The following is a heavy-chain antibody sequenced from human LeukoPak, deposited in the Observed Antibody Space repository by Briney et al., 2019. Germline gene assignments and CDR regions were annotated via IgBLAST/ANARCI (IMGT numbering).Heavy chain of an antibody. Sequence: ASVNVSCKFCGYTLPTYGNTSVSQAPGQGLEWMGWISAYNGNTNFAQKFQGRVTMTTDTSTSTAYMELMSLRSDDTPGFYCACDLMIVLPSGTPSDSWGQGTLVTVSS. V-gene: IGHV1-18*01. CDR3: ACDLMIVLPSGTPSDS. D-gene: IGHD3-22*01. CDR1: GYTLPTYG. CDR2: ISAYNGNT. J-gene: IGHJ4*02.